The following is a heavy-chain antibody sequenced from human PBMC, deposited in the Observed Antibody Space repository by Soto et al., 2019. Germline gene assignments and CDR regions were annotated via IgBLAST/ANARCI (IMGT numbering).Heavy chain of an antibody. CDR1: EFTFSNYA. CDR3: VKLSSVSDS. V-gene: IGHV3-23*01. J-gene: IGHJ4*02. Sequence: GGSLRLSCAASEFTFSNYAMSWVRQAPGKGLEWVSSIGGSGGSTYYADSVKGRFTISRDNSKDTLYLQMNSLRAEDTALYFCVKLSSVSDSWGQGALVTVSS. D-gene: IGHD3-16*01. CDR2: IGGSGGST.